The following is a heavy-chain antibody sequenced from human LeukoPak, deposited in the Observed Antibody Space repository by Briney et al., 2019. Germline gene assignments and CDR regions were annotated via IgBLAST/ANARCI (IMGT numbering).Heavy chain of an antibody. D-gene: IGHD3-3*02. J-gene: IGHJ4*02. CDR1: GFTFSKYW. Sequence: PGGSLRLSCAASGFTFSKYWMTWVRQAPGKGLEWVANIKQDESEKYYADSVKGRFSVSRDNGKSSLYLQMNSLRAEDTAVYYCAKDSKAVIYYFDYWGQGTLVTVSS. CDR2: IKQDESEK. V-gene: IGHV3-7*01. CDR3: AKDSKAVIYYFDY.